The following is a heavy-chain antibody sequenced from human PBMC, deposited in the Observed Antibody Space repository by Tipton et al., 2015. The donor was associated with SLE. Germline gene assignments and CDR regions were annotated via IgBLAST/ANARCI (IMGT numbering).Heavy chain of an antibody. V-gene: IGHV3-7*04. CDR1: GFTISSYW. CDR2: IKQDGSER. CDR3: ARGGPGDDGSYWYFDL. J-gene: IGHJ2*01. D-gene: IGHD1-26*01. Sequence: SLRLSCAASGFTISSYWMSWVRQAPGKGLEWVANIKQDGSERYYVNSVKGRFTISRDNAKNSLYLQMNSLRAEDTAVYYCARGGPGDDGSYWYFDLWGRGPLVTVSS.